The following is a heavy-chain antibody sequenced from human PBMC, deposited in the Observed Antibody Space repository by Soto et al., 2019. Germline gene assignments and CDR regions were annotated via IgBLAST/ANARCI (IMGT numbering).Heavy chain of an antibody. V-gene: IGHV3-30*18. J-gene: IGHJ4*02. CDR3: AKDGSQLVVGYYFDY. D-gene: IGHD2-15*01. Sequence: GGSLRLSCAASGFTFSSYGMHWVRQAPGKGLEWVAVISYDGSNKYYADSGKGRFTISRDNSKNTLYLQMNSLRAEDTAVYYCAKDGSQLVVGYYFDYWGQGTLVTVSS. CDR2: ISYDGSNK. CDR1: GFTFSSYG.